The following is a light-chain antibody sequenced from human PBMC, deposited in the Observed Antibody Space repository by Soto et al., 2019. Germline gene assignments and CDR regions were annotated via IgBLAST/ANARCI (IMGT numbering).Light chain of an antibody. CDR2: EVG. CDR1: SSDVGGYNY. CDR3: SSYTSSSTLV. V-gene: IGLV2-14*01. Sequence: QSVLTQPAAVSGSPGQSITISCTGTSSDVGGYNYVSWYQQHPGKAPKLMIYEVGNRPSGVSNRFSGSKSGNTASLTISGLQAEDEADYYCSSYTSSSTLVFGTGTK. J-gene: IGLJ1*01.